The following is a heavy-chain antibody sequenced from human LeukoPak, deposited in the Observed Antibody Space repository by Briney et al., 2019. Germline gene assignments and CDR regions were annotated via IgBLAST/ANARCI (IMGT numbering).Heavy chain of an antibody. CDR1: GFTFDDYG. Sequence: PGGSLRLSCAASGFTFDDYGMSWVRQAPGKGLEWVSGINWNGGSTGYADSVKGRFTISRDNAKNSLYLQMNSLRAGDTALYYCARERTYYYDGNPDYSDYWGQGTLVTVSS. D-gene: IGHD3-22*01. J-gene: IGHJ4*02. CDR2: INWNGGST. CDR3: ARERTYYYDGNPDYSDY. V-gene: IGHV3-20*04.